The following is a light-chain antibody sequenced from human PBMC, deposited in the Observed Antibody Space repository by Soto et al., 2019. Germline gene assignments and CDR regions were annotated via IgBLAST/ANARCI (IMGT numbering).Light chain of an antibody. CDR2: VNS. CDR1: SSNIGAGYG. CDR3: QSYDSTLSAYV. Sequence: QSALTQPPSVSGAPGQRVTISCIGRSSNIGAGYGVHWYQQLPGTAPKLLIYVNSNRPSGVPDRFSGTKSGTSASLAITGLQTEDEADYYCQSYDSTLSAYVFGTGTKLTVL. V-gene: IGLV1-40*01. J-gene: IGLJ1*01.